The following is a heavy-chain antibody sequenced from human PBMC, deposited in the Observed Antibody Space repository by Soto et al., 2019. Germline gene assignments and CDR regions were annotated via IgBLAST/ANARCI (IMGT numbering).Heavy chain of an antibody. CDR3: ATVPGELAKNPPPLYYFDY. CDR2: IIPIFGTA. D-gene: IGHD6-13*01. V-gene: IGHV1-69*06. J-gene: IGHJ4*02. CDR1: GGTFSSYA. Sequence: QVQLVQSGAEVKKPGSSVKVSCKASGGTFSSYAISWVRQAPGQGLEWMGGIIPIFGTANYAQKFQGRVTITADKTTGTGYKELRSPRSEDTAVYYCATVPGELAKNPPPLYYFDYWGQGTLVTVSS.